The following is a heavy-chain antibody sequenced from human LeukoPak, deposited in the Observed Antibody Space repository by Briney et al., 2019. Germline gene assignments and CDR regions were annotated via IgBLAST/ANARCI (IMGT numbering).Heavy chain of an antibody. J-gene: IGHJ5*02. Sequence: GGALRLSCPASGCTLNKNYMIWVRQAPGKGREWVSVIYDDETTYYADSVKGRFAISRANSKNTLYLQMDSLRAEDTAVYYCARREINGYYLSWGQGTLVTVSS. CDR1: GCTLNKNY. D-gene: IGHD3-22*01. V-gene: IGHV3-53*01. CDR3: ARREINGYYLS. CDR2: IYDDETT.